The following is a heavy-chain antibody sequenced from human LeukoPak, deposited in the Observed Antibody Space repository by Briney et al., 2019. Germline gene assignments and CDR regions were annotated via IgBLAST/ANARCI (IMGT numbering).Heavy chain of an antibody. D-gene: IGHD1-26*01. J-gene: IGHJ4*02. CDR3: ARFTGSDQGGSLDY. Sequence: GGSLRLSCAASGFSFSGHGMHWVRQAPGKGLEWVTLISYDGSNEYYSDSVKGRFTISRDNSKNTLYLQMNSLRAEDTAVYYCARFTGSDQGGSLDYWGQGTLVTVSS. CDR1: GFSFSGHG. CDR2: ISYDGSNE. V-gene: IGHV3-33*05.